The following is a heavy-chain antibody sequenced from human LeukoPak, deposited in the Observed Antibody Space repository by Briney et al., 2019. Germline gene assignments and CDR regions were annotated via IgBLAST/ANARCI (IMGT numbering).Heavy chain of an antibody. CDR2: ISGSGGTT. CDR1: GFTFSSYG. V-gene: IGHV3-23*01. Sequence: GGSLRLSCAASGFTFSSYGMSWVRQAPGKGLEWVSAISGSGGTTYYADSVKGRFTISRDNSKNTLYLQMNSLRAEDTAVYYCARAKPKNMVRGLIMRRESRYYFDYWGQGTLVTVSS. CDR3: ARAKPKNMVRGLIMRRESRYYFDY. J-gene: IGHJ4*02. D-gene: IGHD3-10*01.